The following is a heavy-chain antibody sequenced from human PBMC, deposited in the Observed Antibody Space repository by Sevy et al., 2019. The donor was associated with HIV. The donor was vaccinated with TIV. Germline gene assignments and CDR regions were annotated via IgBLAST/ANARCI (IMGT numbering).Heavy chain of an antibody. CDR1: GFTFSSYS. V-gene: IGHV3-21*01. J-gene: IGHJ3*02. CDR3: AGVSAERGIMITFMADNAFDI. D-gene: IGHD3-16*01. Sequence: GGSLRLSCAASGFTFSSYSMNWVRQAPGKGLEWVSSISSSSSYIYYADSVKCRFTISRDNAKNSLYLQMNSLRAEDTAVYYCAGVSAERGIMITFMADNAFDIWGQGTMVTVSS. CDR2: ISSSSSYI.